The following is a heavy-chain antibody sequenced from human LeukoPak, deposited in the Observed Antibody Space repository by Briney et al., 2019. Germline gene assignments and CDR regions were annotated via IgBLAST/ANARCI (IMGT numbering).Heavy chain of an antibody. CDR1: GGSISSSTYY. V-gene: IGHV4-61*02. D-gene: IGHD6-6*01. Sequence: SETLSLTCTVSGGSISSSTYYWSWIRQPAGKGLEWIGRIDTNGSTNYNPSLESRVTMSGDTSKNQFSLKLSSVTAADTAVYYCARVSSSSTYYFDCWGQGTLVTVSS. CDR2: IDTNGST. J-gene: IGHJ4*01. CDR3: ARVSSSSTYYFDC.